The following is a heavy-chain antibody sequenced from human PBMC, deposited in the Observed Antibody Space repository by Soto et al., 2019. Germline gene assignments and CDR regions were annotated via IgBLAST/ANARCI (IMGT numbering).Heavy chain of an antibody. CDR1: GFTVNSNY. CDR2: IYSGGDI. Sequence: ELQVVESGGGLIHPGGSLRLSCGASGFTVNSNYMSWVRQAPGKGLEWVSVIYSGGDIYYADSVKGRFTISRDDSKNTVYLQMNSLIADDAAIYYCAKGNLEGLDFWGQGTLVSVSS. D-gene: IGHD1-1*01. J-gene: IGHJ4*02. V-gene: IGHV3-53*01. CDR3: AKGNLEGLDF.